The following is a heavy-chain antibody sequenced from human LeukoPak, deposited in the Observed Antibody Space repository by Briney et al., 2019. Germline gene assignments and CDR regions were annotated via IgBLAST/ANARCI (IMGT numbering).Heavy chain of an antibody. CDR1: GGSISSSSYY. CDR2: IYYSGST. CDR3: AREGTGGSSWLFDY. D-gene: IGHD6-13*01. V-gene: IGHV4-39*02. Sequence: PSETLSLTCTVSGGSISSSSYYWGWIRQPPGKGLEWIGSIYYSGSTYYNPSLKSRVTISVDTSKNQFSLKLSSVTAADTAVYYCAREGTGGSSWLFDYWGQGTLVTVSS. J-gene: IGHJ4*02.